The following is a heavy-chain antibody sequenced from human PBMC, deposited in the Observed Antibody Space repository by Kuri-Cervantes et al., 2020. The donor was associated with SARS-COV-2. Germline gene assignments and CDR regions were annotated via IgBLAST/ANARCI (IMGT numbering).Heavy chain of an antibody. J-gene: IGHJ3*02. V-gene: IGHV4/OR15-8*01. CDR1: GGAINTYNW. CDR3: ARESTYTFDI. Sequence: ESLKISCVVSGGAINTYNWWTWVRQPPGKGLQWIGEIFHDGSTKFNPSLSLRGRVTMSLDKSKNQFSPNLTSVTAADTAVYHCARESTYTFDIWGQGTLVTVSS. CDR2: IFHDGST. D-gene: IGHD2-2*02.